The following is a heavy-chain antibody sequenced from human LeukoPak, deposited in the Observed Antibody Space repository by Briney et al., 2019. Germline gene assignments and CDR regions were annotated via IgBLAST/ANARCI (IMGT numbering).Heavy chain of an antibody. D-gene: IGHD3-10*01. CDR2: ISGSGGST. V-gene: IGHV3-23*01. J-gene: IGHJ6*02. CDR1: GFTFSSYA. Sequence: GGSLRLSCAASGFTFSSYAMSWVRQAPGKGLEWVSAISGSGGSTYYADSVKGRFTISRDNSKNTLYLQMNSLRAEDTAVYYCARVRGVRGALDVWGQGTTVTVSS. CDR3: ARVRGVRGALDV.